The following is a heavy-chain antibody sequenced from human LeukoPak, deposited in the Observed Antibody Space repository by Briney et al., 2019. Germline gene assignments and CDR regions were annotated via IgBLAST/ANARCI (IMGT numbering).Heavy chain of an antibody. V-gene: IGHV1-69*04. CDR2: IIPILGIA. J-gene: IGHJ4*02. D-gene: IGHD1-1*01. CDR1: GGTVSSYA. Sequence: SVKVSCKASGGTVSSYAISWVRQSPGQGLEWMGRIIPILGIANYAQKFQGRVTITADKSTSTAYMERSSLRSEYTALYYCGRSHEPTGTHVDYWGQGTLVTVSS. CDR3: GRSHEPTGTHVDY.